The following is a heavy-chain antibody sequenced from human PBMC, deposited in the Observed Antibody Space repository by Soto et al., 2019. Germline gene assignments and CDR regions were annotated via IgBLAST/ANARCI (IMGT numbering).Heavy chain of an antibody. Sequence: GGFLRLSCAAAGVTFSSYGMHWVRQAPGKGLEWVAVISYDGSNKYYADSVKGRFTISRDNSKNTLYLQMNSLRAEDTAVYYCAKFSSPIAAAGTGDYWGQATLVTVT. CDR3: AKFSSPIAAAGTGDY. J-gene: IGHJ4*02. CDR1: GVTFSSYG. D-gene: IGHD6-13*01. V-gene: IGHV3-30*18. CDR2: ISYDGSNK.